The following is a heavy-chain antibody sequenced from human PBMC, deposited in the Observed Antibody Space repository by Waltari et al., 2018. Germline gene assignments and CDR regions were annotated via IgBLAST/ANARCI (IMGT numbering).Heavy chain of an antibody. J-gene: IGHJ4*02. D-gene: IGHD3-22*01. CDR2: ISGSGGTT. CDR1: GFLFGCYA. Sequence: EVQLLESGGGLVQPGGSLRLSCDASGFLFGCYAVSWVRQAPGKGLEWVSAISGSGGTTYYADAVKGRFTISRDNSNNTLCLQMNSLRLEDTAIYYCAKNPFYYDASGYGLTDWGQGILVTVSS. V-gene: IGHV3-23*01. CDR3: AKNPFYYDASGYGLTD.